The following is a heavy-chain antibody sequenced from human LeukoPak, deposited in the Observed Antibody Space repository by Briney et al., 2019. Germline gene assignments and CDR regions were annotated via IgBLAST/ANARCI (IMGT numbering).Heavy chain of an antibody. CDR2: ISAYNGNT. D-gene: IGHD2-15*01. V-gene: IGHV1-18*04. CDR1: GYTFTSYG. Sequence: ASVKVSCKASGYTFTSYGISWVRQAPGQGLEWMGWISAYNGNTNYAQKLLGRVTMTTDTSTSTAYMELRSLRSDDTAVYYCAREGCSGGSCYWANFDYWGQGTLVTVSS. CDR3: AREGCSGGSCYWANFDY. J-gene: IGHJ4*02.